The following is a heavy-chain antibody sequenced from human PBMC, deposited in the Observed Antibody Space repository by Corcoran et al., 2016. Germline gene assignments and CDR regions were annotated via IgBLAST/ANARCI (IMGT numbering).Heavy chain of an antibody. Sequence: QVQLVQSGAEVKKPGSSVKVSCKASGGTFSSYAISWVRQAPGQGLEWMGGIIPIFGTANYAQKFQGRVTITADESTSTAYMELSSLRSEDTAVYYCAADLPGGNWNYDVEEAYYYYGMDVWGQGTTVTVS. CDR2: IIPIFGTA. J-gene: IGHJ6*02. D-gene: IGHD1-7*01. CDR1: GGTFSSYA. CDR3: AADLPGGNWNYDVEEAYYYYGMDV. V-gene: IGHV1-69*01.